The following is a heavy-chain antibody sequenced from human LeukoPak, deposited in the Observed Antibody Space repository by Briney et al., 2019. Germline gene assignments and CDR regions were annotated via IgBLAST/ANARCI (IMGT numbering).Heavy chain of an antibody. Sequence: GGSLRLSCAASGFTFSSYAMHWVRQAPGKGLEWVAVISYDGSNKYYADSVKGRFTISRDNSKNTLYLQMNSLRAEDTAVYYCARAIAVAGLFFDYWGQGTLVTVSS. CDR2: ISYDGSNK. D-gene: IGHD6-19*01. CDR3: ARAIAVAGLFFDY. J-gene: IGHJ4*02. V-gene: IGHV3-30-3*01. CDR1: GFTFSSYA.